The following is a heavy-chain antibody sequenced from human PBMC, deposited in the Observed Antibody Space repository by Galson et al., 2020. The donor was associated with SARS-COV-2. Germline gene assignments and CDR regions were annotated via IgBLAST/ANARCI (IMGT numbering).Heavy chain of an antibody. CDR1: GGSISSGGYS. CDR3: ARGGVLPSTYYFDY. Sequence: SETLSLTCAVSGGSISSGGYSWSWIRQPPGKGLEWIGYIYHSGSTYYNPSLKSRVTISVDRSKNQFSLKLSSVTAADTAVYYCARGGVLPSTYYFDYWGQGTLVTVSS. V-gene: IGHV4-30-2*01. J-gene: IGHJ4*02. CDR2: IYHSGST. D-gene: IGHD2-15*01.